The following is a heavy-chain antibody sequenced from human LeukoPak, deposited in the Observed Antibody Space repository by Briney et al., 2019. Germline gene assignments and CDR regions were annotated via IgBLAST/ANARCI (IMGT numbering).Heavy chain of an antibody. CDR2: ISSSSYI. CDR1: GFTFSSYS. Sequence: GGSLRLSCAASGFTFSSYSMNWVRQAPGKGLEWVSSISSSSYIYYADSVKGRFTISRDNAKNSLYLQMNSLRAEDTAVYYCARDRVLDDFWSGYYTGWFDPWGQGTLVTVSS. V-gene: IGHV3-21*01. J-gene: IGHJ5*02. CDR3: ARDRVLDDFWSGYYTGWFDP. D-gene: IGHD3-3*01.